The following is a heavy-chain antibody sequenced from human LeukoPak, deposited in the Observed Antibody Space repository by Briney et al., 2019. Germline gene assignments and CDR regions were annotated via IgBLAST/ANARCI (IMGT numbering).Heavy chain of an antibody. D-gene: IGHD6-13*01. V-gene: IGHV1-8*01. Sequence: GASVNVSFKASGYTFTSYDINWVRQATGQGLEWMGWMNPNSGNTGYAQKFQGRVTMTRNTSISTAYMELSSLRSEDTAVYYCARGASRIAAAGYYYYYYMDVWGKGTTVTVSS. CDR2: MNPNSGNT. CDR3: ARGASRIAAAGYYYYYYMDV. CDR1: GYTFTSYD. J-gene: IGHJ6*03.